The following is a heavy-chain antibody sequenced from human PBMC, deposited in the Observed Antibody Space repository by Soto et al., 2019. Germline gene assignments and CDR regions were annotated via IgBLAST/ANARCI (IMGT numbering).Heavy chain of an antibody. CDR1: VFTFSSNA. D-gene: IGHD1-1*01. Sequence: PGESLKISCAASVFTFSSNAMSWVRQAPGKGLEWVATIGTGGGNTYYADSVKGRFTISRDNSKNTLYLHMNSLRAEDTAVYYCATWNYVDYWGQGTLVTVSS. CDR2: IGTGGGNT. V-gene: IGHV3-23*01. J-gene: IGHJ4*02. CDR3: ATWNYVDY.